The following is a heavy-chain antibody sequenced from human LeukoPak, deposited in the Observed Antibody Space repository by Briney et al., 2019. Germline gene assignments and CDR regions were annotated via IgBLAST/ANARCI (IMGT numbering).Heavy chain of an antibody. Sequence: GGSLRLSCAASGFTFSSYAMSWVRQAPGKGLEWVSAISGSGGSTYYADSVKGRFTISRDNSKNTLYLQMNSLRAEDTASYYCAKLYSAYDYGDYWGQGTLVTVSS. CDR1: GFTFSSYA. CDR3: AKLYSAYDYGDY. V-gene: IGHV3-23*01. D-gene: IGHD5-12*01. CDR2: ISGSGGST. J-gene: IGHJ4*02.